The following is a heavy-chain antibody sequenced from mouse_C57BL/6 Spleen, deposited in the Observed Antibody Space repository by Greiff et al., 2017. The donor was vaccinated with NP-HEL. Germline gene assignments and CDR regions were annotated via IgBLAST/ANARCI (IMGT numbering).Heavy chain of an antibody. D-gene: IGHD2-1*01. J-gene: IGHJ2*01. CDR3: ARSHYGNYFDY. CDR2: IYPGDGDT. CDR1: GYAFSSSW. Sequence: VKLQESGPELVKPGASVKISCKASGYAFSSSWMNWVKQRPGKGLEWIGRIYPGDGDTNYNGKFKGKATLTADKSSSTAYMQLSSLTSEDSAVYFCARSHYGNYFDYWGQGTTLTVSS. V-gene: IGHV1-82*01.